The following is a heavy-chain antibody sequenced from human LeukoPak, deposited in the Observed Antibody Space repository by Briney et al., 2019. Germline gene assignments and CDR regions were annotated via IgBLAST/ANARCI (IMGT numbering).Heavy chain of an antibody. Sequence: GGSVRLFCSVSGLPLSSYVMLGVPQAPGKGRVCVSAINGSGGSTYSADSAKGRYTISRDHAQNTPYLQLNGLRSQHPAVYFWAKDNFRQDIVVVGDATSSWFDPWGQGTLVTVSS. J-gene: IGHJ5*02. D-gene: IGHD2-15*01. CDR3: AKDNFRQDIVVVGDATSSWFDP. CDR2: INGSGGST. CDR1: GLPLSSYV. V-gene: IGHV3-23*01.